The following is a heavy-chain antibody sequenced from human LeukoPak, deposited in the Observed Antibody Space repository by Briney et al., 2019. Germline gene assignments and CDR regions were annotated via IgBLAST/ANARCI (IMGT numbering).Heavy chain of an antibody. CDR3: ARVRTSSGSYSFDY. Sequence: ASVKVSCKASGYTFTGYYMHWVRQAPGQGLEWMGWINPNSGGINYAQKFQGRVTMTRDTSISTVYMELSSLRSEDTAVYYCARVRTSSGSYSFDYWGQGTLVTVSS. CDR1: GYTFTGYY. J-gene: IGHJ4*02. CDR2: INPNSGGI. D-gene: IGHD3-10*01. V-gene: IGHV1-2*02.